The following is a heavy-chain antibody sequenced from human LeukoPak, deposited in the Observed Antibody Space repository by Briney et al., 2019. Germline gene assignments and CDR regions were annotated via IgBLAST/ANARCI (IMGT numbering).Heavy chain of an antibody. D-gene: IGHD4-11*01. J-gene: IGHJ4*02. CDR1: GYTLTGYY. Sequence: GASVKVSCKASGYTLTGYYIHWVRQAPGQGLEWMGWINPNSGGTNYAQKFQGRVTMTRDTSISTAYMELSRLRSDDTAVYYCASSFDDYTSYYFDYWGQGTLVTVSS. CDR2: INPNSGGT. CDR3: ASSFDDYTSYYFDY. V-gene: IGHV1-2*02.